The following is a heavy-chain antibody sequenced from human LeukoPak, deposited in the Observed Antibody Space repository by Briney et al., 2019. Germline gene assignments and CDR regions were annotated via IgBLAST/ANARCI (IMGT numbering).Heavy chain of an antibody. Sequence: TETLSLTCTVSGGSISNYYWSWIRPPAGKGLEWIGRIYTSGSTNYNPSLKSRVTMSVDTSKNQFSLKLSSVTAADTAVYYCARESRGGSSWYSAPLDYWGQGTLVTVSS. CDR3: ARESRGGSSWYSAPLDY. CDR2: IYTSGST. CDR1: GGSISNYY. J-gene: IGHJ4*02. D-gene: IGHD6-13*01. V-gene: IGHV4-4*07.